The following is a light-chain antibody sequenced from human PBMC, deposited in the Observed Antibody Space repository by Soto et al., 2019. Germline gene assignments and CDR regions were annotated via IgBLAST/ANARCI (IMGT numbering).Light chain of an antibody. CDR1: ESVDFH. V-gene: IGKV3-15*01. J-gene: IGKJ4*01. Sequence: ASESVDFHLAWYQQRPGQAPRLLIYAASTRATGVPARFSGSGSVTDLTITVCGLQPESLASCYCAHVDYYATCFGGGTKVDI. CDR3: AHVDYYATC. CDR2: AAS.